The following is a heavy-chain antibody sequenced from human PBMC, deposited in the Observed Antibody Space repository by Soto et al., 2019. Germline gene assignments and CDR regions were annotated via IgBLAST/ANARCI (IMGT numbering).Heavy chain of an antibody. CDR3: ARGRGYSGDDHYYYFDMDV. D-gene: IGHD5-12*01. Sequence: QVQLVQSVAEVKKPGSSVKVSCKASGGTFNNYPITWVRQAPGQGLEWMGGSIPIFGTANYAQKFQGRVTITVDESTSTAYMELSSLRSEDTAVYYCARGRGYSGDDHYYYFDMDVWGQGTTVTVSS. J-gene: IGHJ6*02. CDR1: GGTFNNYP. V-gene: IGHV1-69*01. CDR2: SIPIFGTA.